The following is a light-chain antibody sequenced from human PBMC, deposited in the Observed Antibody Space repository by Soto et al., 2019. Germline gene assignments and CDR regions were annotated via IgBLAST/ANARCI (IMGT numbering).Light chain of an antibody. CDR2: KAS. CDR3: QQYNSYSQGT. CDR1: QSISSW. Sequence: DIQMTQSPSTLSASVGDRVTITCRASQSISSWLAWYQQKPGKAPKLLIYKASSLESGVPSRLSGSGSGTEFTLTISSLQPDDFATYYCQQYNSYSQGTFGQGTKV. J-gene: IGKJ1*01. V-gene: IGKV1-5*03.